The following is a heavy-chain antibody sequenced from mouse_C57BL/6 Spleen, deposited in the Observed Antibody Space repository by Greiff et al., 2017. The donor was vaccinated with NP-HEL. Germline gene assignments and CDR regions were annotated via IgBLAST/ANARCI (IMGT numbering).Heavy chain of an antibody. CDR2: ISDGGSYT. V-gene: IGHV5-4*03. D-gene: IGHD4-1*01. CDR3: ARANQRLYYFDY. Sequence: EVKLVESGGGLVKPGGSLKLSCAASGFTFSSYAMSWVRQTPEKRLEWVATISDGGSYTYYPDNVKGRFTISRDNAKNNLYLQMSHLKSEDTAMYYCARANQRLYYFDYWGQGTTLTVSS. J-gene: IGHJ2*01. CDR1: GFTFSSYA.